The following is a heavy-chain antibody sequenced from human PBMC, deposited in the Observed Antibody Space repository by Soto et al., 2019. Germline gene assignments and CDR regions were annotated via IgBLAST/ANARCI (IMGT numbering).Heavy chain of an antibody. CDR3: AHSNISAPIDY. D-gene: IGHD6-19*01. J-gene: IGHJ4*01. CDR2: IYLNNDI. CDR1: GFSLIPYGVG. V-gene: IGHV2-5*01. Sequence: QITLKESGPTLVKPTQTLTLTCSFSGFSLIPYGVGVGWIRQPPGKAPEWLALIYLNNDIRFSPSLHNLLTITKDTSKNQVVLTMTNIDPVDTATYHCAHSNISAPIDYWGHGTLVTVSS.